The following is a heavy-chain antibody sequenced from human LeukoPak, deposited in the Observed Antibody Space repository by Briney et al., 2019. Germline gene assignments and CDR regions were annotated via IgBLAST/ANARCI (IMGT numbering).Heavy chain of an antibody. D-gene: IGHD6-13*01. CDR1: GFSVSGYW. V-gene: IGHV3-7*01. J-gene: IGHJ4*02. CDR2: IKQDGSEK. Sequence: GGSLRLSCAVSGFSVSGYWMTWVRQAPGKGLEWVANIKQDGSEKNYVDSVKGRFTISRDNAENSLFLQMNSLRVGDTAVYYCAREWQGGIAAAGTRIEGDYWGQGTLVAVSS. CDR3: AREWQGGIAAAGTRIEGDY.